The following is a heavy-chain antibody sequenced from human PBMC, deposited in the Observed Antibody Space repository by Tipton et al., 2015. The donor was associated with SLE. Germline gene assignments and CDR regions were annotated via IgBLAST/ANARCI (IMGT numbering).Heavy chain of an antibody. D-gene: IGHD6-13*01. CDR2: IYHSGST. J-gene: IGHJ4*02. V-gene: IGHV4-38-2*02. CDR3: ARGKSHSSSWPYFDY. CDR1: GGSISSYY. Sequence: TLSLTCTVSGGSISSYYWGWIRQPPGKGLEWIGSIYHSGSTYYNPSLKSRVTISVDTSKNQFSLKLSSVTAADTAVYYCARGKSHSSSWPYFDYWGQGTLVTVSS.